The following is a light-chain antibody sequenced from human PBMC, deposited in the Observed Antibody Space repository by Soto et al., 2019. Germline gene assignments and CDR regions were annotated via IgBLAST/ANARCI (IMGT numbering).Light chain of an antibody. J-gene: IGKJ2*01. CDR1: QSVSARS. CDR2: GAS. CDR3: QQYGSSWYT. V-gene: IGKV3-20*01. Sequence: ENVLTQSPGTLSLSPGERATLSCRASQSVSARSLARYQHKPGQAPRLLIHGASSRATGIPDRFSGSGSGTDFTLTISRLEPEDFAVYYCQQYGSSWYTFGQGTKLEIK.